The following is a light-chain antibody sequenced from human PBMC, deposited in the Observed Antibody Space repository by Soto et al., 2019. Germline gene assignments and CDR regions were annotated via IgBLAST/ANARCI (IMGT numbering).Light chain of an antibody. CDR2: LGS. CDR1: ESLLHSNGYNY. J-gene: IGKJ1*01. V-gene: IGKV2-28*01. Sequence: DIVMTQSPLSLPVTPGQPASISCRSSESLLHSNGYNYLDWYLQKPGQSPQLLIYLGSNRASGVPDRFSGSGSGTDFTLKISRVEAEDVGVYYRMQALQTPPTFGQGTKVDI. CDR3: MQALQTPPT.